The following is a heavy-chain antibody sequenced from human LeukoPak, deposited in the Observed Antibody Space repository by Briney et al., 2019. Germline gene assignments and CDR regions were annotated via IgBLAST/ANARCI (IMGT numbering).Heavy chain of an antibody. CDR3: ARHTQPGYFDY. J-gene: IGHJ4*02. V-gene: IGHV5-10-1*01. CDR2: IDPSDSYT. CDR1: GYSFTSYW. Sequence: GESLKISCKGSGYSFTSYWISWVRQMPGKGLEWMGRIDPSDSYTNYSPSFRGHVTISADKSINTAYLQWSSLRASDTAMYYCARHTQPGYFDYWGQGSLVTVSS. D-gene: IGHD2-2*01.